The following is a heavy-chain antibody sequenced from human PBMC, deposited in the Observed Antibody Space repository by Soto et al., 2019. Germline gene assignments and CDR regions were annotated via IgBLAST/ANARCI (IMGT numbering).Heavy chain of an antibody. V-gene: IGHV3-72*01. CDR2: TRNKANSYTT. Sequence: PGGSLRLSCAASGFTFSDHYMDWVRQAPGKGLEWVGRTRNKANSYTTEYAASVKGRFTISRDDSKNSLYLQMNSLKTEDTAVYYCARVITYYYYGMDVWGQGTTVTVS. J-gene: IGHJ6*02. D-gene: IGHD3-16*01. CDR3: ARVITYYYYGMDV. CDR1: GFTFSDHY.